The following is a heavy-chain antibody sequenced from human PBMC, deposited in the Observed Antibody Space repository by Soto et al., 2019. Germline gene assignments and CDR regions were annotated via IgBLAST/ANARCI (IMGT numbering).Heavy chain of an antibody. V-gene: IGHV4-39*01. D-gene: IGHD2-21*01. CDR1: GGSISSSSYY. CDR2: IYYSGST. Sequence: SETLSLTCTVSGGSISSSSYYWGWIRHPPGKGLEWIGSIYYSGSTYYNPSLKSRVTISVDTSKNQFSLKLSSVTAADTAVYYCARLHIVASPGGLSAFDIWGQGTMVTVSS. J-gene: IGHJ3*02. CDR3: ARLHIVASPGGLSAFDI.